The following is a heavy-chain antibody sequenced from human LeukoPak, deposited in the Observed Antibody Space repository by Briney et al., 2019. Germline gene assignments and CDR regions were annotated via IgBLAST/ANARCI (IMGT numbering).Heavy chain of an antibody. CDR1: GYTLTELS. D-gene: IGHD2-15*01. V-gene: IGHV1-24*01. CDR2: FDPEDGET. CDR3: ATAPQKYCSGGGCYSDYYYGMDV. Sequence: ASVKVSCKVSGYTLTELSMHWVRQAPGKGLEWMGGFDPEDGETIYAQKFQGRVTMTEDTSTDTAYMELSSLRSEDTAVYYCATAPQKYCSGGGCYSDYYYGMDVWGKGPRSPSPQ. J-gene: IGHJ6*01.